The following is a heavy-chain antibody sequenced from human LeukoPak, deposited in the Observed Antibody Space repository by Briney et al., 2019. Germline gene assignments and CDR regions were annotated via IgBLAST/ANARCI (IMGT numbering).Heavy chain of an antibody. CDR3: ARRGTGNNPIDY. V-gene: IGHV4-39*07. J-gene: IGHJ4*02. Sequence: SETLSLTCTVSGGSISSSSYYWGWIRQPPGKGLEWVGSIYYSGSTYYNPSLKSRVTISVDTSKNQFSLKLSSVTAADTAVYYCARRGTGNNPIDYWGQGTLVTVSS. CDR2: IYYSGST. D-gene: IGHD1-1*01. CDR1: GGSISSSSYY.